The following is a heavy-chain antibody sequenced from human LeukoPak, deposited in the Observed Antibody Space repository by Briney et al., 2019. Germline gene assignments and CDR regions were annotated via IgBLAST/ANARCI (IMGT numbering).Heavy chain of an antibody. J-gene: IGHJ4*02. Sequence: GSLRLSCAASGFTFSNAWMSWVRQPAGKGLEWIGRIYTSGSTNYNPSLKSRVTMSVDTSKNQFSLKLSSVTAADTAVYYCARVTVTTVTTEYYFDYWGQGTLVTVSS. D-gene: IGHD4-17*01. V-gene: IGHV4-4*07. CDR3: ARVTVTTVTTEYYFDY. CDR1: GFTFSNAW. CDR2: IYTSGST.